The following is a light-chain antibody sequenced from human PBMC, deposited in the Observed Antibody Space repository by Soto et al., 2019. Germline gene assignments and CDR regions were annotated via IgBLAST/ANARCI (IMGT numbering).Light chain of an antibody. CDR2: DIS. Sequence: EIVLTQSPGTLSLSPGERATLSCRASQSVDRDYLAWYQQKPGQAPRLLMYDISTRATGIPNRFSGSGSGTDFTLTISRLKPEDFAVYYCHQYSISPRTFGGGTKVEIK. CDR3: HQYSISPRT. CDR1: QSVDRDY. J-gene: IGKJ4*01. V-gene: IGKV3-20*01.